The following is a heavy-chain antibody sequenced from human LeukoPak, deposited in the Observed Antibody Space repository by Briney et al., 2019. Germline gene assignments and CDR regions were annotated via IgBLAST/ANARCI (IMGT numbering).Heavy chain of an antibody. V-gene: IGHV4-30-4*01. D-gene: IGHD3-22*01. J-gene: IGHJ4*02. CDR1: GGSISSGDYY. CDR2: IYYSGST. Sequence: SETLSLTCTVSGGSISSGDYYWSWIRQPPGKGLEWIGYIYYSGSTYYNPSLKSRVTISVDTSKNQFSLKLSSVTAADTAVYYCARGGCYYEADYWGQGTLVTVSS. CDR3: ARGGCYYEADY.